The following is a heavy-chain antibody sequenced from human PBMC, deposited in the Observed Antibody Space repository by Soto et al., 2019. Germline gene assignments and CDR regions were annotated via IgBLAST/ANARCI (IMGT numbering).Heavy chain of an antibody. CDR2: IYWSDEK. V-gene: IGHV2-5*01. D-gene: IGHD4-4*01. Sequence: QSTLKESGPTLVKPTQTLTLTCTFSGFSLSTSGVGVGWIRQPPGKALEWLALIYWSDEKRYSPSLSSRLTITKDTSKNQVVLTMTNMDPVDTATYYCAHRRGADYKGCFHYWGQGTLVTVSS. CDR3: AHRRGADYKGCFHY. J-gene: IGHJ4*02. CDR1: GFSLSTSGVG.